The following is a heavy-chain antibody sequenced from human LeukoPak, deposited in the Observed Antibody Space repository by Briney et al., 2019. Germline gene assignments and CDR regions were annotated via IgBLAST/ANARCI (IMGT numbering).Heavy chain of an antibody. J-gene: IGHJ4*02. Sequence: GVSLRLSCTASGFTVHDYGISWVRQAPGKALEWVPNIKQDGSEKYYVDSVKGRFTISRDNAKNSLYLQMNSLRAEHTAVYYCAGGNSKYYFDYWGQGTLVTV. V-gene: IGHV3-7*01. CDR3: AGGNSKYYFDY. D-gene: IGHD4-23*01. CDR1: GFTVHDYG. CDR2: IKQDGSEK.